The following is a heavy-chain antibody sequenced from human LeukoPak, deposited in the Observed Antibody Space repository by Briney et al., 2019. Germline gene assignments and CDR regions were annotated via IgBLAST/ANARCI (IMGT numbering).Heavy chain of an antibody. CDR2: IIPYFGTS. V-gene: IGHV1-69*13. CDR1: GVTFSRPV. D-gene: IGHD3-10*01. CDR3: TRDAGDYGGSGSYPDY. Sequence: SVKVSCKASGVTFSRPVVSWVRQAPGQGLEWMGQIIPYFGTSNYAQNFQGRVMLTADEATNTAYMELNRLRSDDTAVYYCTRDAGDYGGSGSYPDYWGQGTLVTVSS. J-gene: IGHJ4*02.